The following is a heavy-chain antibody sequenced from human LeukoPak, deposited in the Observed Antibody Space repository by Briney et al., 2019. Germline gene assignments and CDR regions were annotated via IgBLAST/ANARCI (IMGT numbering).Heavy chain of an antibody. V-gene: IGHV1-46*01. J-gene: IGHJ3*02. CDR2: IYPSGGST. CDR3: ARSLPRDQDAFDI. Sequence: ASVKVSCKASGYTFTSYYMHWVRQAPGQGLEWMGIIYPSGGSTNYAQQFQGRVTMTWDVSTSTVFMELSSLRSEDTAVYYCARSLPRDQDAFDIWGQGTMVTVSS. CDR1: GYTFTSYY. D-gene: IGHD2-21*01.